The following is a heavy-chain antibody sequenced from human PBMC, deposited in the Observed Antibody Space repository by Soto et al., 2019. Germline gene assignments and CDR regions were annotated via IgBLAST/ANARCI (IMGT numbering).Heavy chain of an antibody. CDR3: AKGPHTNVGWPYYFES. J-gene: IGHJ4*02. CDR2: SSPRGDTI. Sequence: GGSLRLSCVASGFSLSNYPMNWVRQTPGKGLEWISYSSPRGDTIYYADSVEGRFTISRDNARNSLSLHMSSLRDEDSALYYCAKGPHTNVGWPYYFESWGQGVPVTSPQ. V-gene: IGHV3-48*02. CDR1: GFSLSNYP. D-gene: IGHD6-19*01.